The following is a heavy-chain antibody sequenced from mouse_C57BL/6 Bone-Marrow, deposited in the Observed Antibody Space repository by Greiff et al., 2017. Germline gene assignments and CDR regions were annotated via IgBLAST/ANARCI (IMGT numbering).Heavy chain of an antibody. CDR3: SRRWVVDWYCDV. J-gene: IGHJ1*03. CDR2: IYPGSGST. Sequence: QVPLQQPGAALVKPGASVKMSCKASGYTFTSYWLTWVKQRPGQGLAWIGDIYPGSGSTNYNEKFKSKATLTVDTSSSTAYMQLSSLTSEGSAVYYCSRRWVVDWYCDVWGTGTTVTVSS. V-gene: IGHV1-55*01. CDR1: GYTFTSYW. D-gene: IGHD1-1*01.